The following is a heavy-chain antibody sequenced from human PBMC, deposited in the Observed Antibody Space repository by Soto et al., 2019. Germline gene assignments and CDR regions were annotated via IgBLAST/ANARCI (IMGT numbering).Heavy chain of an antibody. CDR2: ISSSSSYI. J-gene: IGHJ3*02. CDR1: GFTFSSYS. CDR3: ARDGGDYIWGIYPSPRDDAFDI. D-gene: IGHD3-16*02. Sequence: PGGSLRLSCAASGFTFSSYSMNWVRQAPGKGLEWVSSISSSSSYIYYADSVKGRFTISRDNAKNSLYLQMNSPRAEDTAVYYCARDGGDYIWGIYPSPRDDAFDIGGQGKMVTVSS. V-gene: IGHV3-21*01.